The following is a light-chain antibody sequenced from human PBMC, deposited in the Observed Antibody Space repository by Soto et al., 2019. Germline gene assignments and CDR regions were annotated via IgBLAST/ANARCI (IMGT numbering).Light chain of an antibody. CDR2: DDS. Sequence: SYVVTQTASLSMAPGQTARITCGGHNLGSERVQGYQQKAGQAPVLVIYDDSDRPSGIPGRFSGSKSGNTATLIIRSVDVADEADYHCQVWDSGGDQYVFGPGTKLTVL. J-gene: IGLJ1*01. CDR3: QVWDSGGDQYV. CDR1: NLGSER. V-gene: IGLV3-21*02.